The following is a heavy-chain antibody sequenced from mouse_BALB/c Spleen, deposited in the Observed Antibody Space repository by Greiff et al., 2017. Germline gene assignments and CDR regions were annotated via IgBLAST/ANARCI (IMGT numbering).Heavy chain of an antibody. CDR2: ISSGGSYT. D-gene: IGHD2-4*01. Sequence: EVMLVESGGGLVKPGGSLKLSCAASGFTFSSYTMSWVRQTPEKRLEWVATISSGGSYTYYPDSVKGRFTISRDNAKNTLYLQMSSLKSEDTAMYYCTRDWADYDVYYAMDYWGQGTSVTVSS. J-gene: IGHJ4*01. CDR1: GFTFSSYT. V-gene: IGHV5-6-4*01. CDR3: TRDWADYDVYYAMDY.